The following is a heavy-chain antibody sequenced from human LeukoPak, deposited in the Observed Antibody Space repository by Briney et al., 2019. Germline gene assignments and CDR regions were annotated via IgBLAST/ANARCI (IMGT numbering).Heavy chain of an antibody. CDR3: ARVGKHLMAAAGNY. D-gene: IGHD6-13*01. Sequence: ASVKVSCKASGYTFTGYYMHWVRQAPGQGLEWMGWINPNSGGTNYAQKFQGRVTMTRDTSISTAYMELSRLRSDDTAVYYCARVGKHLMAAAGNYWGQGTLVTVSS. J-gene: IGHJ4*02. CDR2: INPNSGGT. CDR1: GYTFTGYY. V-gene: IGHV1-2*02.